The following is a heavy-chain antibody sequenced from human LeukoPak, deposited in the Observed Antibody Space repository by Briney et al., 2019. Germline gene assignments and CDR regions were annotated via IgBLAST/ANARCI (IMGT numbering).Heavy chain of an antibody. Sequence: GASVKVSCKASGYTFTSYYMHWVRQAPGQGLEWMGWINPNSGGTNYAQKFQGRVTMTRDTSISTAYMELSRLRSDDTAVYYCARGSTYSSSLYYYYYYMDVWGKGTTVTVSS. V-gene: IGHV1-2*02. J-gene: IGHJ6*03. CDR1: GYTFTSYY. D-gene: IGHD6-6*01. CDR3: ARGSTYSSSLYYYYYYMDV. CDR2: INPNSGGT.